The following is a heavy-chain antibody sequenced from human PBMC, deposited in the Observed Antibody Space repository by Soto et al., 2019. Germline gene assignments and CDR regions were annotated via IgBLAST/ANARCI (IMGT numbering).Heavy chain of an antibody. J-gene: IGHJ6*02. CDR3: TSTRRRLLWFGTQPYYYYGRDV. CDR2: IKSKTDGGTT. V-gene: IGHV3-15*01. D-gene: IGHD3-10*01. Sequence: EVQLVESGGGLVKPGGSLRLSCAASGFTFSNAWMSWVRQAPGKGLEWVGRIKSKTDGGTTDYAAPVKGRFTISRDDSKYTLYLQMNSLKTEDTAVYYCTSTRRRLLWFGTQPYYYYGRDVWGQGTTVTVSS. CDR1: GFTFSNAW.